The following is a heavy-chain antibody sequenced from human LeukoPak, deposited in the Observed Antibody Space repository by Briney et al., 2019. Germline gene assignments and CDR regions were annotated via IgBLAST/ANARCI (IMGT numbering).Heavy chain of an antibody. CDR3: ARPIAAAGAPYAFDI. J-gene: IGHJ3*02. CDR1: GYSFTSYW. D-gene: IGHD6-13*01. Sequence: GESLKISCKGSGYSFTSYWIGWVRQMPGKGLEWMGIIYPGDSDTRYSPSFQGRVTISADKSISTAYLQWSSLKALDTAMYYCARPIAAAGAPYAFDIWGQGTMVTVSS. CDR2: IYPGDSDT. V-gene: IGHV5-51*01.